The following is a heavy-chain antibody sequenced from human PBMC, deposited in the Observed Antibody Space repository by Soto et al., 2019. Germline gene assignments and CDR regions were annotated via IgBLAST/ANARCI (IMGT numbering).Heavy chain of an antibody. CDR1: GFPFSSYW. J-gene: IGHJ4*02. V-gene: IGHV3-7*01. CDR3: ASNSSGWYWDY. D-gene: IGHD6-19*01. CDR2: IKQDGSGK. Sequence: GGSLRLSCAASGFPFSSYWMSWVRQAPGKGLEWVANIKQDGSGKYYVDSVEGRFTISRDNAKNSLYLQMNSLRAEDTAVYYCASNSSGWYWDYWGQGTLVTVSS.